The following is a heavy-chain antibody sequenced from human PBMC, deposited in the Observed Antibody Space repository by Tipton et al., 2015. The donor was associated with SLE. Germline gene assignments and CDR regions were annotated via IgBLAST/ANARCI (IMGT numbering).Heavy chain of an antibody. V-gene: IGHV4-38-2*02. CDR3: ARSGHIVVVVLGYFDV. CDR2: IYHSGST. CDR1: GYSIRSGYY. J-gene: IGHJ2*01. D-gene: IGHD2-21*01. Sequence: LRLSCTVSGYSIRSGYYWGWIRQPPGKGLEWIGSIYHSGSTYYNPSLKSRVTMSVDTSKNQFSLKLSSVTAADTAVYYCARSGHIVVVVLGYFDVWGRGTLVTVSS.